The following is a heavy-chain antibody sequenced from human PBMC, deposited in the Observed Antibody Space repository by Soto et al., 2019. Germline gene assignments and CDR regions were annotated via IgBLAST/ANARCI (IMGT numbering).Heavy chain of an antibody. CDR1: GFTFSSYA. V-gene: IGHV3-23*01. CDR2: ISGSGGST. CDR3: AKDEGEEDIVVVPAAVDY. D-gene: IGHD2-2*01. Sequence: SLRLSCAASGFTFSSYAMSWVRQAPGKGLEWVSAISGSGGSTYYADSVKGRFTISRDNSKNTLYLQMNSLRAEDTAVYYCAKDEGEEDIVVVPAAVDYWGQGTLVTVSS. J-gene: IGHJ4*02.